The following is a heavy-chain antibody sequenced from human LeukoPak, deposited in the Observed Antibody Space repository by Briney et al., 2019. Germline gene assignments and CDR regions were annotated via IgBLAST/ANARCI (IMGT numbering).Heavy chain of an antibody. Sequence: SETLSLTCTVSGYSISSGYYWGWIRQSPGKGLEWIGSIYHSGRTYYNPSLKSRLTISLDTSKNQFSLKLSSVTAADTAVYYCARHASSSWYYYYYYMDVWGKGTTVTVSS. CDR1: GYSISSGYY. D-gene: IGHD6-13*01. J-gene: IGHJ6*03. CDR3: ARHASSSWYYYYYYMDV. V-gene: IGHV4-38-2*02. CDR2: IYHSGRT.